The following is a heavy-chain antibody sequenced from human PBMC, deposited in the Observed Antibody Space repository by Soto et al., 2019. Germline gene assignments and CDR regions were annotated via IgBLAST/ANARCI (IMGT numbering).Heavy chain of an antibody. CDR3: AKGWEASIADAFDI. Sequence: EVQVLESGGDLVQPGGSLRLTCTGSGFTFSTSSMSWVRQAAGNGLEWVSSISDNSGTRFYADSVKGRFTTSRDNSKDTVYLQMNNLRVEDTALYYCAKGWEASIADAFDIWGQGTMVTVSS. J-gene: IGHJ3*02. CDR2: ISDNSGTR. CDR1: GFTFSTSS. V-gene: IGHV3-23*01. D-gene: IGHD1-26*01.